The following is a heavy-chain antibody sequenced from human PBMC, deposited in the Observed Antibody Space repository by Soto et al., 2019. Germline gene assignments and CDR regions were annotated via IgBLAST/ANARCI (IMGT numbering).Heavy chain of an antibody. V-gene: IGHV4-39*07. CDR3: ARVQMATLYFDY. J-gene: IGHJ4*02. CDR1: GGSISSSSYY. Sequence: LSLTCTVSGGSISSSSYYWGWIRQPPGKGLEWIGSIYYSGTHNYNPSLKSRLTISVDTSKNQFSLELNSVTAVDTAVYYCARVQMATLYFDYWGQGTLVTVSS. CDR2: IYYSGTH. D-gene: IGHD5-12*01.